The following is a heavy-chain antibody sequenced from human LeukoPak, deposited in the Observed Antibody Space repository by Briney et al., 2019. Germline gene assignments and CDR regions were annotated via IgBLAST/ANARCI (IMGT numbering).Heavy chain of an antibody. D-gene: IGHD2-15*01. Sequence: GVSLSFSCAGSGFTVSNIYLRWLRPAPGIELVWGFLIYTGGNTSYEDAVKGRFSISRDNSKTTLYLQMNSLRAEDTAVYYCARAYCSGSRCYFDYWGQGALVTVSS. CDR2: IYTGGNT. CDR1: GFTVSNIY. J-gene: IGHJ4*02. CDR3: ARAYCSGSRCYFDY. V-gene: IGHV3-53*01.